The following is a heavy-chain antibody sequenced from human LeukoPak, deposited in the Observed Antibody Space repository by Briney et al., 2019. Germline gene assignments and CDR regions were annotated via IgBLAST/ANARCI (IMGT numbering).Heavy chain of an antibody. CDR3: ARGLNEGYCSGGSCYPDY. D-gene: IGHD2-15*01. J-gene: IGHJ4*02. Sequence: GGSLRLSCAASGFTLSSYSMNWVRQAPGKGLEWVSYISSSSTHIYYADSVKGRFTISRDNAKNSLYLQMNSLRAEDTAVYYCARGLNEGYCSGGSCYPDYWGQGTLVTVSS. CDR2: ISSSSTHI. V-gene: IGHV3-21*04. CDR1: GFTLSSYS.